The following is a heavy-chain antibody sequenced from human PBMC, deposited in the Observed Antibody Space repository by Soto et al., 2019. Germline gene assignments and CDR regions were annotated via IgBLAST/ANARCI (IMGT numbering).Heavy chain of an antibody. D-gene: IGHD2-15*01. CDR2: IDWKSGGI. J-gene: IGHJ4*02. Sequence: GGSLRLSCAASGFNFEDYGMHWVRQAPGKGLEWVSGIDWKSGGIGYADSVKGRFTISRDNAKTSLYLQMDSLRAEDTASYHCARELGGCSGGSCYEDYWGQGTLVTVSS. CDR1: GFNFEDYG. V-gene: IGHV3-9*01. CDR3: ARELGGCSGGSCYEDY.